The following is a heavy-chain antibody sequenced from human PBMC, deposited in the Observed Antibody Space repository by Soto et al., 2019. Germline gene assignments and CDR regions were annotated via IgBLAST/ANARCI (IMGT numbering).Heavy chain of an antibody. J-gene: IGHJ6*01. CDR2: INAGNGNT. CDR3: ASSPAAGVYYYYGMDV. D-gene: IGHD6-13*01. V-gene: IGHV1-3*01. CDR1: GYTFTSYA. Sequence: ASVKVSCKASGYTFTSYAMHWVRQAPGQRLEWMGWINAGNGNTKYSKKFQGRVTITRDTSASTAYMELSSLRSEDTAVYYCASSPAAGVYYYYGMDVWGQGTTVTVSS.